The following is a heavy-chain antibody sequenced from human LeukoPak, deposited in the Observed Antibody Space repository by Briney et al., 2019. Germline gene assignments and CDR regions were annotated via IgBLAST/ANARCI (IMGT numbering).Heavy chain of an antibody. J-gene: IGHJ4*02. D-gene: IGHD6-25*01. CDR1: GGSISPYY. CDR3: ARAETLAAIYFDF. CDR2: IFHSGIT. Sequence: SETLSLTRSVSGGSISPYYWSWFRQPPGKGLEWIGYIFHSGITTYNPSLKSRVTISLDSSKNQFFLRLTSVTAADTAMYYCARAETLAAIYFDFWGQGSLVTVSS. V-gene: IGHV4-59*01.